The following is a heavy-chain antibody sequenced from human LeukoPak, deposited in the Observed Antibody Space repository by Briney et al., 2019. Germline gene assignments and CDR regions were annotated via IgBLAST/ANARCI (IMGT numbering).Heavy chain of an antibody. Sequence: GGSLRLSCAASRFTFSNYWMSWVRQAPGKGLEWVADIKQDGSEKYYVDSVKGRFTISRDSAKNSLYLQMNSLRAEDTAVYYCARGGYSYGYPSYYYDMDVWGQGTTVTVSS. D-gene: IGHD5-18*01. CDR2: IKQDGSEK. V-gene: IGHV3-7*03. J-gene: IGHJ6*02. CDR3: ARGGYSYGYPSYYYDMDV. CDR1: RFTFSNYW.